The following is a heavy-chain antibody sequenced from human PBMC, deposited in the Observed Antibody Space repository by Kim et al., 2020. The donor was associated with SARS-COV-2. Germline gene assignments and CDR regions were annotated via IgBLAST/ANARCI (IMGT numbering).Heavy chain of an antibody. Sequence: GGSLRLSCAASGFTFGDYAMHWVRQAPGKGLEWVSGISWNSGSIGYADSVKGRFTISRDNAKNSLYLQMNSLRAEDTALYYCAKDGGSEGISGSYWLAAFDIWGQGTMVTVSS. J-gene: IGHJ3*02. CDR2: ISWNSGSI. CDR1: GFTFGDYA. V-gene: IGHV3-9*01. CDR3: AKDGGSEGISGSYWLAAFDI. D-gene: IGHD1-26*01.